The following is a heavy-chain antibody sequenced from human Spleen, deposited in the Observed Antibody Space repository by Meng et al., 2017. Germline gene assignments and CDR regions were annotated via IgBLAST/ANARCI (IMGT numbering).Heavy chain of an antibody. J-gene: IGHJ4*02. V-gene: IGHV1-2*06. CDR2: INPKSGDT. CDR3: ARDEDISAAGKLFGDY. Sequence: ASVKVSCKASGYTFSNYGISWVRQAPGQGLEWMGRINPKSGDTHYAQKFQARVTMTGDTSISTAYMELSGLRSDDTAMYYCARDEDISAAGKLFGDYWGQGTLVTVSS. D-gene: IGHD6-25*01. CDR1: GYTFSNYG.